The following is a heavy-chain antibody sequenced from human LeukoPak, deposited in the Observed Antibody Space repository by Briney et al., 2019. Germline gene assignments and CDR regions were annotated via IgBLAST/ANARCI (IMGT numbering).Heavy chain of an antibody. J-gene: IGHJ4*02. CDR3: ARSIPYCVAGRCWPGYFDY. Sequence: SETLSLTCTVSGGSVSSNRFYWGWIRQSPGKGLEWIGSMYYSGGTYHNPSLKSRVTISAYPSKNQVSLKLSSVTAADTAMYYCARSIPYCVAGRCWPGYFDYWGQGTLFTVSS. V-gene: IGHV4-39*07. CDR2: MYYSGGT. CDR1: GGSVSSNRFY. D-gene: IGHD2-15*01.